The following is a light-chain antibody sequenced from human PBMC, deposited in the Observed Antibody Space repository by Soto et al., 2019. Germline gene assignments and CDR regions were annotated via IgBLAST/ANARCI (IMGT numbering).Light chain of an antibody. J-gene: IGLJ1*01. CDR1: VGL. CDR3: CLYVGGRTYL. V-gene: IGLV2-23*01. Sequence: QSALTQPASVSGSPGQSITISCTGTVGLVSWYQQHPGKVPKLIIYDDTKRPSGVSSRFSGSKSGNTASLTISGLQTEDGADYYCCLYVGGRTYLFGTGTKVTVL. CDR2: DDT.